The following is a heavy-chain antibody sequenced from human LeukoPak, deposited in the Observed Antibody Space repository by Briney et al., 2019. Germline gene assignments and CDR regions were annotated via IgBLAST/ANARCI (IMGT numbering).Heavy chain of an antibody. CDR2: INHSGST. V-gene: IGHV4-34*01. Sequence: PSETLSLTCAVYGGSFSGYYWSWIRQPPGKGLEWIGEINHSGSTNYNPSLKSRVTISVDTSKNQFSLKLSSVTAADTAVYYCVRVGYGGRYSNSLGYWGQGTLVTVSS. D-gene: IGHD4-11*01. J-gene: IGHJ4*02. CDR1: GGSFSGYY. CDR3: VRVGYGGRYSNSLGY.